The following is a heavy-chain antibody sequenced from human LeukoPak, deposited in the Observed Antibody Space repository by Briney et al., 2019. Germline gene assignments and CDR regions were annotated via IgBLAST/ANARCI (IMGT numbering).Heavy chain of an antibody. CDR2: ISAYNGNT. V-gene: IGHV1-18*04. CDR1: GYTFTSYG. CDR3: ARVQDGDNLDY. J-gene: IGHJ4*02. Sequence: ASVKVSCTASGYTFTSYGISWVRQAPGQRLEWMGWISAYNGNTNYAQKLQGRVTMTTDTSTSTAYMELRSLRTDDTAVYYCARVQDGDNLDYWGQGTLVTVSS. D-gene: IGHD4-17*01.